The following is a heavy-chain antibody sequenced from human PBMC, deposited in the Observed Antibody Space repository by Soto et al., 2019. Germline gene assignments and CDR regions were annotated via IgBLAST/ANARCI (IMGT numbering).Heavy chain of an antibody. Sequence: EVQLVESGGGLVQAGRSLTLSCKTSGFTFGDYALNWVRQAPGRGLEWVGFIRATPAGGTAEYAVSVKDRFTVSRDASSSTAYLQMDSLRTEDTAVYFCTRIGPEAAMRWYFDYWGQGTLVTVSS. D-gene: IGHD2-2*01. V-gene: IGHV3-49*04. J-gene: IGHJ4*02. CDR2: IRATPAGGTA. CDR1: GFTFGDYA. CDR3: TRIGPEAAMRWYFDY.